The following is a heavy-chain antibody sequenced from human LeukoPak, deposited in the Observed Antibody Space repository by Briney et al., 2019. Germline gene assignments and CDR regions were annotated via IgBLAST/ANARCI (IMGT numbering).Heavy chain of an antibody. D-gene: IGHD1-26*01. Sequence: SVKVSCKASGGTFSSYAISWVRQAPGQGLEWMGGIIPIFGTANYAQKFQGRVTITADESTSTAYVELSSLRSEDTAVYYCARETPPGLLGDYWGQGTLVTVSS. CDR2: IIPIFGTA. J-gene: IGHJ4*02. V-gene: IGHV1-69*13. CDR3: ARETPPGLLGDY. CDR1: GGTFSSYA.